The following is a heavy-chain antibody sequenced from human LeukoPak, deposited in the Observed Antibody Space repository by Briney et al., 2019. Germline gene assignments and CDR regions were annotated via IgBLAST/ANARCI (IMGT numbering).Heavy chain of an antibody. CDR2: IIPILGIA. CDR1: GGTFSSYA. Sequence: SVKVSCKASGGTFSSYAISWVRQAPGQGLEWMGRIIPILGIANYAQKFQGRVTITADKSTSTACMELSSLRSEDTAVYYCARDHSSSPFDYWGQGTLVTVSS. CDR3: ARDHSSSPFDY. V-gene: IGHV1-69*04. D-gene: IGHD6-6*01. J-gene: IGHJ4*02.